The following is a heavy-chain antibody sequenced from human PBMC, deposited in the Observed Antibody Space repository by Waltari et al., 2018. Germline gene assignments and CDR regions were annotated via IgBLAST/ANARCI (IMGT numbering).Heavy chain of an antibody. CDR3: ARREHDYDYVGGSYRRVIDTFDI. CDR1: GDKFSTYW. V-gene: IGHV5-51*03. D-gene: IGHD3-16*02. CDR2: IYVCYPET. J-gene: IGHJ3*02. Sequence: EVRLVQSGAEVKKPGESLKISCKGSGDKFSTYWIGWVRQMPGKGLEWMGIIYVCYPETRNSPSFRGQVTMSADKSITTAYLQWSSLKASDTAMYYCARREHDYDYVGGSYRRVIDTFDIWGQGTRVTVSS.